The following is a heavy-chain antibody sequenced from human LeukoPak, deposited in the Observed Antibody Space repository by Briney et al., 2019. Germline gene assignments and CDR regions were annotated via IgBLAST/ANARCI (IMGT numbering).Heavy chain of an antibody. CDR2: ISGSGGST. V-gene: IGHV3-23*01. CDR3: ANGARAAGTPKNHYYYYYGMDV. D-gene: IGHD6-13*01. Sequence: GGSLRLSCAASGFTFSSYAMSWVRQAPGKGLEWVSAISGSGGSTYYADSVKGRFTISRDNSKNTLYLQMNSLRAEDTAVYYCANGARAAGTPKNHYYYYYGMDVWGQGTTVTVSS. CDR1: GFTFSSYA. J-gene: IGHJ6*02.